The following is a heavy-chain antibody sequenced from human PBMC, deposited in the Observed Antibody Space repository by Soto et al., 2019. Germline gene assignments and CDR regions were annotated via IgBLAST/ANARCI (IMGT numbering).Heavy chain of an antibody. CDR2: IYYSGST. D-gene: IGHD6-6*01. Sequence: PSETLSLTCTVSGGSISSSSYYWGWIRQPPGKGLEWIGSIYYSGSTYYNPSLKSRVTISVDTSKNQFSLKLSSVTAADTAVYYCARDSSSSVYYYGMDVWGQGTTVTVSS. CDR1: GGSISSSSYY. J-gene: IGHJ6*02. CDR3: ARDSSSSVYYYGMDV. V-gene: IGHV4-39*07.